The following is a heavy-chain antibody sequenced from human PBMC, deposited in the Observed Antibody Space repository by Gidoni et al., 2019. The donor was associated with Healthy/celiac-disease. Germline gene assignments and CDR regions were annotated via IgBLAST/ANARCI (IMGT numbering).Heavy chain of an antibody. V-gene: IGHV3-64*01. D-gene: IGHD3-22*01. CDR1: GFTSSSYA. CDR2: ISSNGGST. CDR3: ARAFYDSSGYHYSVNY. J-gene: IGHJ4*02. Sequence: EVQLVEYGGGLVQPGGSLRLSCAASGFTSSSYAMHWVRQAPGKGLEYVSAISSNGGSTYYANSVKGRFTISRDNSKNTLYLQMGSLRAEDMAVYYCARAFYDSSGYHYSVNYWGQGTLVTVSS.